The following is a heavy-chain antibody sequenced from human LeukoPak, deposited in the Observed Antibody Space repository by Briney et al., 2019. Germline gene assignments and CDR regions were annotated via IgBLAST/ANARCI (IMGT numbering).Heavy chain of an antibody. Sequence: SETLSLTCTVSGGSISSGGYYWSWIRQHPGKGLEWIGYIYYSGSTYYNPSLKSRVTISVDTSKNQFSLKLSSVTAADTAVYYCGRGLNYLCALYYYYGMDVWGQGTTVTVSS. CDR3: GRGLNYLCALYYYYGMDV. J-gene: IGHJ6*02. CDR2: IYYSGST. D-gene: IGHD1-7*01. V-gene: IGHV4-31*03. CDR1: GGSISSGGYY.